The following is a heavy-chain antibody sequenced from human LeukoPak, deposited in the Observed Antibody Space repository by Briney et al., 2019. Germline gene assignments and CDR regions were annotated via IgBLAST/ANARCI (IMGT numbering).Heavy chain of an antibody. CDR3: ARGEGDSSSWPLNY. CDR1: GYTFTGYY. Sequence: ASVKVSCKASGYTFTGYYMHWVRQAPGQGLEWMGWINPNSGGTKYAQQFQGKVTMTRDTSISTAYMELTRLTSDDTAVYYCARGEGDSSSWPLNYWGQGALVPVSS. CDR2: INPNSGGT. D-gene: IGHD6-13*01. V-gene: IGHV1-2*02. J-gene: IGHJ4*02.